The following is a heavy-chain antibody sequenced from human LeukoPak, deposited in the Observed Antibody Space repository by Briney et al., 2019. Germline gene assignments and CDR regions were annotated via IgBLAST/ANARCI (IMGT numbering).Heavy chain of an antibody. V-gene: IGHV3-23*01. CDR2: SGNAGDT. Sequence: GGSLRLSCAASGFTFDVSAMNWVRQAPGKGPEGVSASGNAGDTYYADSVKGRFTISRDNSKKMLFLQMTSLRAEDTAVYYCAKKTPGNYPYDYWGQGTLVTVSP. J-gene: IGHJ4*02. CDR3: AKKTPGNYPYDY. CDR1: GFTFDVSA. D-gene: IGHD3-22*01.